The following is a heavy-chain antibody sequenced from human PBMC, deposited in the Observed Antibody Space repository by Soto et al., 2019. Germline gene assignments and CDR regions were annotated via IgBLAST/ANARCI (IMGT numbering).Heavy chain of an antibody. CDR3: ASHALRSWTVGSDCFAF. V-gene: IGHV4-39*01. CDR2: VYYTGRT. J-gene: IGHJ4*02. Sequence: QLQLQESGPGLVRPSATLSLTCTVSGCSISSDTFYWAWIRQPPGKGLEWIGNVYYTGRTQYTPSVKRRVTVSVDTSNNQFTLSFSSVTAADTAVYDCASHALRSWTVGSDCFAFWWQGTLVTVSS. CDR1: GCSISSDTFY. D-gene: IGHD3-10*01.